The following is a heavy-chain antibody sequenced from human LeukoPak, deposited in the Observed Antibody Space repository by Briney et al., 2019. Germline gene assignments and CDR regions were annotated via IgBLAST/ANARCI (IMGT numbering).Heavy chain of an antibody. Sequence: GGSLRLSCAASEFTFSNYAMNWVRQAPGKGLEWVSGISGGGGSTYYAGSVRGRFTISRDNSKNTLYLQVNSLRAEDTAVYYCAKGSGTHFVHDFWGQGTLVTVSS. CDR3: AKGSGTHFVHDF. V-gene: IGHV3-23*01. J-gene: IGHJ4*02. CDR2: ISGGGGST. D-gene: IGHD1-26*01. CDR1: EFTFSNYA.